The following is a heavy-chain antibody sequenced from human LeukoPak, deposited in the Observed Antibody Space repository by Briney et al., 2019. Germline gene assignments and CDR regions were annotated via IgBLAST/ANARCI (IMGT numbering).Heavy chain of an antibody. V-gene: IGHV1-3*01. J-gene: IGHJ4*02. D-gene: IGHD3-22*01. CDR1: GYTFTSYA. CDR2: INAGNGNT. CDR3: ARGVGYYDSSGYSLAYFDY. Sequence: ASVKVSCKASGYTFTSYAMHWVRQAPGQRLEWMGWINAGNGNTKYSQKFQRRVTITRDTSASTAYMELSSLRSEDTAVYYCARGVGYYDSSGYSLAYFDYWGQGTLVTVSS.